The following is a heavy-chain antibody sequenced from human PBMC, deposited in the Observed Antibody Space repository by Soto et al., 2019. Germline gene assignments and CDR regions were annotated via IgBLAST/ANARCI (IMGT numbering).Heavy chain of an antibody. J-gene: IGHJ6*02. CDR2: ISGSGGST. V-gene: IGHV3-23*01. CDR3: AKNSGSTDYYYYGMDF. D-gene: IGHD3-10*01. Sequence: EVQLLESGGGLVQPGGSLRLSCAASGFTFSSYAMSWVRQAPGKGLEWVSAISGSGGSTYYADSVKGRFTISRDNSRNTLYLQMNSLRAEDTAVYYCAKNSGSTDYYYYGMDFWGQGTTVTVSS. CDR1: GFTFSSYA.